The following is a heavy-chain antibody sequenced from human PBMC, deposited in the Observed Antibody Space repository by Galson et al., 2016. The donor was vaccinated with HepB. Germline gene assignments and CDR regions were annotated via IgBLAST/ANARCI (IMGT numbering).Heavy chain of an antibody. CDR3: ASAPGAFYYYYAMDV. J-gene: IGHJ6*02. V-gene: IGHV3-48*03. Sequence: SLRLSCAASGSTFSSYEMNWVRQAPGKGLEWLSYISSGGGTIYYAGSVKGRFTISRDNAKNSLYLQMGSLRADDTAVYYCASAPGAFYYYYAMDVWGQGTTVTVSS. CDR2: ISSGGGTI. CDR1: GSTFSSYE.